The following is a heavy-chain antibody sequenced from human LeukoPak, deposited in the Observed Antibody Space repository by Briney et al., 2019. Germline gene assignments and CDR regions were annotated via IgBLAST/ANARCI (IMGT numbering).Heavy chain of an antibody. J-gene: IGHJ5*02. CDR3: ARGGTMIVVVSWFDP. Sequence: ASVKVSCKASGYTFTSYYMHWVRQAPGQGLEWMGIINPSGGSTSYAQKFQGRVTTTRDTSTSTVYMELSSLRSEDTAVYYCARGGTMIVVVSWFDPWGQGTLVTVSS. D-gene: IGHD3-22*01. CDR1: GYTFTSYY. V-gene: IGHV1-46*01. CDR2: INPSGGST.